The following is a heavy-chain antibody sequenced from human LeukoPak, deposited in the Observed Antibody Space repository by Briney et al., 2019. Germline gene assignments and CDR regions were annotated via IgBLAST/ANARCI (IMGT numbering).Heavy chain of an antibody. Sequence: GGSLRLSCAASGFTFSSYGMSWVRQAPGKGLEGVSAISGSGGSTYYADSVKGRFTISRDNSKNTLYLQMNSLRAEDTAVYYCARDSVAGTTYFDYWGQGTLVTVSS. CDR2: ISGSGGST. CDR1: GFTFSSYG. J-gene: IGHJ4*02. V-gene: IGHV3-23*01. CDR3: ARDSVAGTTYFDY. D-gene: IGHD6-19*01.